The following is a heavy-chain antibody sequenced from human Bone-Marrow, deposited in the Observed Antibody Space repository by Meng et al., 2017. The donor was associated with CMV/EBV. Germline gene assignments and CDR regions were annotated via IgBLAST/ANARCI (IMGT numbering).Heavy chain of an antibody. Sequence: SETLSLTCTVSGVSISSYYLSWIRRPPGKGLEWIGYIYYSGSSNYNPSLKSRVTISVDTSKSQFFLKLNSVTDADTAVYYCARDRNAAFDIWGQGTMVPVSS. CDR1: GVSISSYY. CDR3: ARDRNAAFDI. V-gene: IGHV4-59*12. J-gene: IGHJ3*02. CDR2: IYYSGSS.